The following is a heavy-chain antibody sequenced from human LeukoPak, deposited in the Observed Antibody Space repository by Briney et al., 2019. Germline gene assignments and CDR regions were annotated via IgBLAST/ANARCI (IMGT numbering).Heavy chain of an antibody. Sequence: PGGSLRLSCAASGFTFSSYSMSWVRQAPGKGLEWVANIKQDGSEKYYVDSVKGRFAISRDNAKNSLYLQMNSLRAEDTAVYYCARGTDIVVVVAATTSYYFDYWGQGTLVTVSS. CDR3: ARGTDIVVVVAATTSYYFDY. J-gene: IGHJ4*02. CDR1: GFTFSSYS. CDR2: IKQDGSEK. V-gene: IGHV3-7*01. D-gene: IGHD2-15*01.